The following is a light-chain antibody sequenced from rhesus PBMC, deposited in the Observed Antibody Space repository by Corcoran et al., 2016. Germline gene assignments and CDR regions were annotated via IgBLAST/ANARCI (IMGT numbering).Light chain of an antibody. J-gene: IGKJ4*01. CDR3: LQYNTFPLT. V-gene: IGKV1-66*01. CDR2: YAS. CDR1: QGINNY. Sequence: DIQMTQSPSSLSVSVGDRVTITCRASQGINNYLSWYQQKPGKVPKPLFYYASSLETGVPSRFSGSRSRTDYTLTISILQPEDIATYFCLQYNTFPLTFGGGTKVELK.